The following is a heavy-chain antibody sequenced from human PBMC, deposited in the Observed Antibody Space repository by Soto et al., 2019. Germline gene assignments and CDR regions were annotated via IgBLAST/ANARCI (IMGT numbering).Heavy chain of an antibody. CDR2: VSPDHGNA. D-gene: IGHD1-1*01. CDR1: GYTFTDYD. CDR3: EATTGY. V-gene: IGHV1-8*01. Sequence: QVQVVQSRAEVKKPGASVKVSCKTSGYTFTDYDINWVRQATGQGLEWMGWVSPDHGNAGYAPQFQGRVTMTSDTSTSPAYMALSNLSFDDTAVDFCEATTGYWGPGPMFTVSS. J-gene: IGHJ4*02.